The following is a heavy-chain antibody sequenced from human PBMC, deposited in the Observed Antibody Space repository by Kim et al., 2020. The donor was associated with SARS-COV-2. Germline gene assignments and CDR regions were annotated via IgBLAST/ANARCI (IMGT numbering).Heavy chain of an antibody. V-gene: IGHV3-48*03. D-gene: IGHD4-17*01. CDR1: GFTFSSYE. Sequence: GGSLRLSCAASGFTFSSYEMNWVRQAPGKGLEWVSYISSSGSTIYYADSVKGRFTISRDNAKNSLYLQMNSLRAEDTAVYYCARVIYGDLNYYYYGMDVWGQGTTVTVSS. CDR3: ARVIYGDLNYYYYGMDV. J-gene: IGHJ6*02. CDR2: ISSSGSTI.